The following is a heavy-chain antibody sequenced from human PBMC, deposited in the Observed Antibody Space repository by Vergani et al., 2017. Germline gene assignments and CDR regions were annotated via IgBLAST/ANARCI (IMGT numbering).Heavy chain of an antibody. Sequence: EVQLLQSEGAVVQPGGSLRLSCVASGFTFSSYAMSWVRQAPGKGLEWVSAISGSGGSTYYADSVKGRFTISRDNSKNTLYLQMNSLRAEDTAVYYCAKDNIVVVPAAIYGGYYYGMDVWGQGTTVTVSS. D-gene: IGHD2-2*02. CDR3: AKDNIVVVPAAIYGGYYYGMDV. CDR2: ISGSGGST. CDR1: GFTFSSYA. J-gene: IGHJ6*02. V-gene: IGHV3-23*01.